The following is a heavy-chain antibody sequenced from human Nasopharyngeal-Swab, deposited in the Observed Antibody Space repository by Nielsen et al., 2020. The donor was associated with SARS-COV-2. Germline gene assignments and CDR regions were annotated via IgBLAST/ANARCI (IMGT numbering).Heavy chain of an antibody. J-gene: IGHJ4*02. V-gene: IGHV4-59*01. CDR3: ARDTLAAFDY. Sequence: GSLRLSCTVSGGSISSYYWSWIRQPPGKGLEWIGYIYYSGSTNYNPSLKSRVTISVDTSKNQFSLKLSSVTAADTAVYYCARDTLAAFDYWGQGTLVTVSS. CDR2: IYYSGST. CDR1: GGSISSYY. D-gene: IGHD6-19*01.